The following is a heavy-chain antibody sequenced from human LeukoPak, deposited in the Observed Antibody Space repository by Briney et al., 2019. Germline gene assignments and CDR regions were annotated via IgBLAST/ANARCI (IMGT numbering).Heavy chain of an antibody. CDR3: AKHCSGYCNAASEKRFDP. V-gene: IGHV3-23*01. D-gene: IGHD2-2*03. Sequence: GWSLRLSCAASGFTFSSYSMNWVRQAPGKGLEWVSGIGSNSVPTVYADSVKGRFTISRDNSKSMLYLQMDSLRVEDTAVYYCAKHCSGYCNAASEKRFDPWGQGTLVTVSS. CDR2: IGSNSVPT. CDR1: GFTFSSYS. J-gene: IGHJ5*02.